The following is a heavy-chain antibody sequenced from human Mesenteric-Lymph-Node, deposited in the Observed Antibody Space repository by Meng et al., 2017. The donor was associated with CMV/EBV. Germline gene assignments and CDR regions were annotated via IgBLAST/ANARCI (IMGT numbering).Heavy chain of an antibody. D-gene: IGHD5-12*01. CDR1: GFTLSNYA. Sequence: GESLKISCAASGFTLSNYAMHWVRQAPGKGLEYVSGLSSSERVTYYGDSVKDRFTISRDNSKNTLYLEMGSLRVEDTAVYYCAKEIYGAYENPNFDYWGQGTLVTVSS. CDR3: AKEIYGAYENPNFDY. V-gene: IGHV3-64*02. CDR2: LSSSERVT. J-gene: IGHJ4*02.